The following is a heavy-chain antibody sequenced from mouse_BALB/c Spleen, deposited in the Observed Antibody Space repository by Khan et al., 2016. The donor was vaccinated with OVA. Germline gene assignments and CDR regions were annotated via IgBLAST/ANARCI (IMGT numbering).Heavy chain of an antibody. V-gene: IGHV9-3-1*01. CDR2: INTYTGEP. J-gene: IGHJ3*01. CDR1: GYTFTDYG. CDR3: ARSTTWFAY. Sequence: QIQLVQSGPELKKPGETVKISCKASGYTFTDYGMNWVKQAPGKGLKWMGYINTYTGEPTYADDFKGRFAFSLETSARTAYLHINNLKNEDTATYFCARSTTWFAYWGQGTLVTVSA.